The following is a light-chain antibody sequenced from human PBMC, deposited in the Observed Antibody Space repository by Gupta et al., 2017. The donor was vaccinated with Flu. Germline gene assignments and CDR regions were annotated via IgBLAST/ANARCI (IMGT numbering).Light chain of an antibody. CDR3: RSYTTSSTLV. V-gene: IGLV2-14*03. CDR2: DVS. Sequence: QSALTQPASVSGSPGQSITISCTGTSSDLGAYNFVSWYQQYQGKPPKLMMYDVSIRPSGVSKRFSGSKSGTTASLTISGLQAEDEADYYCRSYTTSSTLVFGGGTKLTVL. J-gene: IGLJ3*02. CDR1: SSDLGAYNF.